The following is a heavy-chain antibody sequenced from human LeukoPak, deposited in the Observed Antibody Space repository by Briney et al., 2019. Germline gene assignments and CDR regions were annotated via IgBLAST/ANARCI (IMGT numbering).Heavy chain of an antibody. CDR3: ARDVRWQQLGNEFDY. CDR1: GGTFSSYA. Sequence: ASVKLSCKASGGTFSSYAISWVRQAPGQGLEWMGWISAHNGNTNYAQKLQGRVTMTTDTSTSTAYMELRSLRSDDTAVYYCARDVRWQQLGNEFDYWGQGTLVTVSS. D-gene: IGHD6-13*01. J-gene: IGHJ4*02. CDR2: ISAHNGNT. V-gene: IGHV1-18*01.